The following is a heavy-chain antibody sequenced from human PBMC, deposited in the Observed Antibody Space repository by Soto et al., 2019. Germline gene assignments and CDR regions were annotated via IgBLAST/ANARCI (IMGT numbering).Heavy chain of an antibody. J-gene: IGHJ6*02. CDR3: ASGDYSSSSDNYYYYGMDV. CDR2: ISYDGSNK. CDR1: GFTFSSYA. V-gene: IGHV3-30-3*01. Sequence: GGSLRLSCAASGFTFSSYAMHWVRQAPGKGLEWVAVISYDGSNKYYADSVKGRFTISRDNSKNTLYLQMNSLRAEDTAVYYCASGDYSSSSDNYYYYGMDVWGQGTTVTVSS. D-gene: IGHD6-6*01.